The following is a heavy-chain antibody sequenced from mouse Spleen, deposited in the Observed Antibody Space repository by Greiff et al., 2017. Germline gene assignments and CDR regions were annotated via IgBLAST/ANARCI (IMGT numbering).Heavy chain of an antibody. J-gene: IGHJ1*01. Sequence: EVQGVESGGGLVKPGGSLKLSCAASGFTFSSFGMHWVRQAPEKGLEWVAYISSGSSTIYYADTVKGRFTISRDNPKNTLFLQMTSLRSEDTAMYYCARRYDYDGYFDVWGAGTTVTVSS. CDR3: ARRYDYDGYFDV. V-gene: IGHV5-17*02. CDR2: ISSGSSTI. CDR1: GFTFSSFG. D-gene: IGHD2-4*01.